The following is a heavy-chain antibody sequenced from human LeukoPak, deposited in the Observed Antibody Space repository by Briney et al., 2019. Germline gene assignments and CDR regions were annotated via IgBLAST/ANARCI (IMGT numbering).Heavy chain of an antibody. Sequence: GGSLRLSCAASGFTLSNAWMSWVRQAPGKGLEWAGRIKSKTDGGTTDYAAPVKGRFTISRDDSKNTLSLQMNSLKTEDTGVYYCTTRRQQLGYAFDIWGQGTMVTVS. CDR2: IKSKTDGGTT. V-gene: IGHV3-15*01. J-gene: IGHJ3*02. CDR1: GFTLSNAW. D-gene: IGHD6-13*01. CDR3: TTRRQQLGYAFDI.